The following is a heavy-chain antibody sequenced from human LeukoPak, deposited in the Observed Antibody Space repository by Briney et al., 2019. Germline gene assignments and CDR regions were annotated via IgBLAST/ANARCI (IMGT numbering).Heavy chain of an antibody. D-gene: IGHD6-19*01. CDR1: GFTFSSST. J-gene: IGHJ4*02. CDR2: ISGSGGST. CDR3: AKGSGWYN. V-gene: IGHV3-23*01. Sequence: GGSLRLSCAASGFTFSSSTMTWVRQAPGKGREWVSGISGSGGSTYYAESVKGRFTISRDNSKSTLYLQMNSLRAEDTAIYYCAKGSGWYNWGQGTLVTVSS.